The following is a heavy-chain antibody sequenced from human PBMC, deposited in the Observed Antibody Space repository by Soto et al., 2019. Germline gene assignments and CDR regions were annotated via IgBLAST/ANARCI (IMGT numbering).Heavy chain of an antibody. Sequence: QVQLQQWGAGLLKPSETLSLTCAVYGGSFSGYYWSWIRQPPGKGLEWIGEINHSGSTNYNPSLKSRVTISVDTSKNHFSLKLSSVTAADTAVYYCARGTRRNDGYSSGWYYYWGQGTLVTVSS. V-gene: IGHV4-34*01. CDR2: INHSGST. D-gene: IGHD6-19*01. CDR3: ARGTRRNDGYSSGWYYY. J-gene: IGHJ4*02. CDR1: GGSFSGYY.